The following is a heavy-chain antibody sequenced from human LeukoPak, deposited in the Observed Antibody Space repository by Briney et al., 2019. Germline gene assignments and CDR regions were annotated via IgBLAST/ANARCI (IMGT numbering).Heavy chain of an antibody. D-gene: IGHD2-15*01. CDR3: ARDYCNGGSCYLGYYYYYGMDV. V-gene: IGHV1-69*13. CDR2: IIPIFGTA. J-gene: IGHJ6*02. Sequence: SVKVSCKASGGTFSSYAISWVRQAPGQGLEWMGGIIPIFGTANYAQKFQGRVTITADESTSTAYMELSSLRSEDTAVYYCARDYCNGGSCYLGYYYYYGMDVWGQGTTVTVSS. CDR1: GGTFSSYA.